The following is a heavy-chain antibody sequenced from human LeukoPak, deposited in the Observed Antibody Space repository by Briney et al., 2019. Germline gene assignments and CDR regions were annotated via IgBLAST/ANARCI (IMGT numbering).Heavy chain of an antibody. D-gene: IGHD6-19*01. V-gene: IGHV3-23*01. Sequence: GGSLRLSCAASGFTFSSYAMSWVRQAPGKGLEGVSATSGSGGSTYYADSVKGRFTISRDNSKNTLYLQMNSLRAEDTAVYYCATAHDSSGWSLISDYWGQGTLVTVSS. CDR3: ATAHDSSGWSLISDY. CDR1: GFTFSSYA. J-gene: IGHJ4*02. CDR2: TSGSGGST.